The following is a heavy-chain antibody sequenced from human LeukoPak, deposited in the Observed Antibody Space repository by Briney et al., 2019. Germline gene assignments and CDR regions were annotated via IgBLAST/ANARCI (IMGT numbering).Heavy chain of an antibody. CDR3: ARDRITMTHNWFDP. Sequence: GGTLRLSRAASGFTLSSYSMNWVRHAPGKGLEWVSSISSSSSYIYYADSVKGRFTIYRDNAKNSLHLQMNSLRAEDTAVYYCARDRITMTHNWFDPWGQGTLVTVSS. J-gene: IGHJ5*02. V-gene: IGHV3-21*01. CDR1: GFTLSSYS. CDR2: ISSSSSYI. D-gene: IGHD3-22*01.